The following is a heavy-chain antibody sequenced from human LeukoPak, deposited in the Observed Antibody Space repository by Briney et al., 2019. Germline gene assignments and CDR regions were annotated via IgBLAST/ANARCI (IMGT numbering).Heavy chain of an antibody. Sequence: GAPLQISCKGSGSRFTSYWISWVRQLPGKGLEGMGRIDPSDSYTNYSPSFQGHVTNSADKSISTAYLQWSGLKASDPSMYYCARRGITMVRGDDYNGFDPWGQGTLVTVSS. CDR2: IDPSDSYT. D-gene: IGHD3-10*01. CDR1: GSRFTSYW. J-gene: IGHJ5*02. V-gene: IGHV5-10-1*01. CDR3: ARRGITMVRGDDYNGFDP.